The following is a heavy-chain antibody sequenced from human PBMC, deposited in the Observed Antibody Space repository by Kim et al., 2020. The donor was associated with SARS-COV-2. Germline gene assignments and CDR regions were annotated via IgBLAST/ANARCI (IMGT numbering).Heavy chain of an antibody. V-gene: IGHV5-51*01. Sequence: GESLKISCKGSEYTFPTYWIGWVRQMPGKGLEWIGIIYPGDSDTRYSPSFQGHVTISADKSTTPAYLQWSSLKASDTAMYYCARSAGPYDYYFDYWGQGTLVTVSS. CDR3: ARSAGPYDYYFDY. CDR1: EYTFPTYW. D-gene: IGHD3-16*01. CDR2: IYPGDSDT. J-gene: IGHJ4*02.